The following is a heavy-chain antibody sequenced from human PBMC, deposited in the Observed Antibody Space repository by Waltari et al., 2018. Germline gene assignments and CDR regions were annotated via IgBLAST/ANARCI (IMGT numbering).Heavy chain of an antibody. CDR1: GGTFSSYA. J-gene: IGHJ5*02. Sequence: QVQLVQSGAEVKKPGSSVKGSCKASGGTFSSYAISWVRQAPGQGLEWMGGIIPIFGTANYAQKFQGRVTITADESTSTAYMELSSLRSEDTAVYYCARSPSGYSGYDNEGGNWFDPWGQGTLVTVSS. CDR2: IIPIFGTA. CDR3: ARSPSGYSGYDNEGGNWFDP. D-gene: IGHD5-12*01. V-gene: IGHV1-69*13.